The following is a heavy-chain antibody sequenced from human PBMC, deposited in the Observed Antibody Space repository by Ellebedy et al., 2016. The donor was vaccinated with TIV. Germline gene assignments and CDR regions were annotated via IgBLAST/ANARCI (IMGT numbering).Heavy chain of an antibody. Sequence: SETLSLTXAVYGGSFSGYYWSWIRQPPGKGLEWIGEINHSGSTNYNPSLKSRVTISVDTSKNQFSLKLSSMTAADTAVYYCARDRAGSSGRFDPWGQGTLVTVSS. D-gene: IGHD6-19*01. CDR3: ARDRAGSSGRFDP. J-gene: IGHJ5*02. CDR2: INHSGST. V-gene: IGHV4-34*01. CDR1: GGSFSGYY.